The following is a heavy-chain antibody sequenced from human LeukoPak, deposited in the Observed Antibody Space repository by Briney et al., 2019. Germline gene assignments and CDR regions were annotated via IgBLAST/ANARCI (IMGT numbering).Heavy chain of an antibody. J-gene: IGHJ4*02. CDR1: GFIFSNYA. V-gene: IGHV3-33*01. Sequence: GGSLRLSCAVSGFIFSNYAMHWVRQAPGKGLEWVALIWYDGRTKFHADSVKGRFTISRDNSANTLYLQMSSLRVKDTAVYYCAREWGRIAVAGGPGYWGQGALVTVSS. D-gene: IGHD6-19*01. CDR3: AREWGRIAVAGGPGY. CDR2: IWYDGRTK.